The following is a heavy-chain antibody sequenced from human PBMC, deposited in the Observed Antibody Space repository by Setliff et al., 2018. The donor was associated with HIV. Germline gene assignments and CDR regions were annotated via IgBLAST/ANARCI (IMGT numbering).Heavy chain of an antibody. CDR2: IDYTGKT. CDR3: ARKNRGAPAPFDY. D-gene: IGHD6-25*01. Sequence: PSETLSLTCIVSGGSISSSSYYWGWIRQPPGKGLEWIGSIDYTGKTHYNPSLKSRVTISADTSKSQFFLNLSSVTAADTAVYYCARKNRGAPAPFDYWGQGTLVTVSS. CDR1: GGSISSSSYY. V-gene: IGHV4-39*01. J-gene: IGHJ4*02.